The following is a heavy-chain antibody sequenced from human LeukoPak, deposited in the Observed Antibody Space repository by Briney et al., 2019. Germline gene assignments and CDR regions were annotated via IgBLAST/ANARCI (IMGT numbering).Heavy chain of an antibody. Sequence: GGSLRLSCAASGFTFSSYWMSWVRQAPGKGLEGVANIKQDGSEKQYVDSVKGRFAISRDNAENSLYLQMNSLKAEDTAVYYCGRFTRSGDSVYWGQGTLVTVSS. CDR1: GFTFSSYW. V-gene: IGHV3-7*04. J-gene: IGHJ4*02. D-gene: IGHD7-27*01. CDR3: GRFTRSGDSVY. CDR2: IKQDGSEK.